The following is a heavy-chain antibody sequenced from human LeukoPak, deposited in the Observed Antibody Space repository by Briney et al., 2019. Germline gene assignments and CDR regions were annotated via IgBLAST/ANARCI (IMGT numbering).Heavy chain of an antibody. CDR2: IRSVGDTT. CDR3: ARDVSQLTNYYYGMDV. D-gene: IGHD2-2*01. Sequence: GGSLRLSCAVSGFTCSSYAMSWVRQAPGKGLEWVSAIRSVGDTTYYADSVKGRFTISRDNSRNTLYLQMSSLRAEDTAVYYCARDVSQLTNYYYGMDVWGQGTTVTVSS. J-gene: IGHJ6*02. CDR1: GFTCSSYA. V-gene: IGHV3-23*01.